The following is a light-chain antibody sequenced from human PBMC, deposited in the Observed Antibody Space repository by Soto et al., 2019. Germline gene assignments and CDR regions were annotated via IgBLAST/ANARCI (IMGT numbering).Light chain of an antibody. CDR2: DVS. Sequence: QSALTQPRSVSGSPGQSVTISCTGTSSDVGGYNYVSWYQQHPDKAPKVLIYDVSKRPSGVPDRFSGSKSGNTASLTISGRQPAEDDDDYCCSSAGRYSVVFGGGTKLTVL. V-gene: IGLV2-11*01. CDR3: CSSAGRYSVV. CDR1: SSDVGGYNY. J-gene: IGLJ2*01.